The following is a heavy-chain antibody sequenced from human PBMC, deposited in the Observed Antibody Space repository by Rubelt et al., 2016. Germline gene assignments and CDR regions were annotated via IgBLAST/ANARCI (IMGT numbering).Heavy chain of an antibody. J-gene: IGHJ4*02. CDR3: ARGNWKYYFDY. CDR1: GYTFTSYA. Sequence: SGAEVKKPGASVKVSCKASGYTFTSYAIHWVRQAPGQRLEWMGWINAGNGDTKYSQKFQGIVTITRDTSASTAYMELSSLRSEDTAVYYCARGNWKYYFDYWGQGTLVTVSS. V-gene: IGHV1-3*01. CDR2: INAGNGDT. D-gene: IGHD1-1*01.